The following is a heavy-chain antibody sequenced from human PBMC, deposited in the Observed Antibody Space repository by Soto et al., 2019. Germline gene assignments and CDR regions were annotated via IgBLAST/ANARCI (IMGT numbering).Heavy chain of an antibody. CDR1: GGSISSGGYY. Sequence: QVQLQESGPGLVKPSQTLSLTCTVSGGSISSGGYYWSWIRQHPGKGLEWIGYIYYSGSTYYNPSLKSRITMSVDTSKNQFSLNLSSVTAADTAVYYCARAGTTYYYGMDVLGQGTTVTVSS. CDR3: ARAGTTYYYGMDV. V-gene: IGHV4-31*03. D-gene: IGHD1-26*01. CDR2: IYYSGST. J-gene: IGHJ6*02.